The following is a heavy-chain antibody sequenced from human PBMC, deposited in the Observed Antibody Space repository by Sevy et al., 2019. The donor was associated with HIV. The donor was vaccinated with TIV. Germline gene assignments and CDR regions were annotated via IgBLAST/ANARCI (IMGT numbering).Heavy chain of an antibody. CDR3: AKDPRTDVEWIFDY. CDR1: GFAFSNYYA. D-gene: IGHD3-3*01. V-gene: IGHV3-30-3*01. CDR2: ISYDGSDT. J-gene: IGHJ4*02. Sequence: GGSLRLSCAASGFAFSNYYAMHWVRQAPGKGLEWVALISYDGSDTYYADSVKGRFTVSRDNFKNTLYLQMNSLRVEDTAVYYCAKDPRTDVEWIFDYWGQGTLVTVSS.